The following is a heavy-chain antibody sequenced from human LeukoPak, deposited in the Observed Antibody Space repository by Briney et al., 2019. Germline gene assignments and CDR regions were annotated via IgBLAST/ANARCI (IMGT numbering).Heavy chain of an antibody. D-gene: IGHD2-21*02. V-gene: IGHV3-15*01. CDR2: IKSKTDGGTT. CDR1: GFTVSSNY. J-gene: IGHJ4*02. Sequence: GGSLRLSCAASGFTVSSNYMSWVRQAPGKGLEWVGRIKSKTDGGTTDYAAPVKGRFTISRDDSKNTLFLQMNSLRTEDTAVYYCATGGSVTAVTRSYDYWGQGTLVTVSS. CDR3: ATGGSVTAVTRSYDY.